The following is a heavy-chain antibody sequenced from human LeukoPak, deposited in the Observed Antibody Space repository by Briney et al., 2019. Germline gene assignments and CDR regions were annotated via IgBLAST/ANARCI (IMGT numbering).Heavy chain of an antibody. CDR2: ISGSGGST. D-gene: IGHD6-13*01. CDR3: AKDYPRIYSSSFFDY. CDR1: GFTFSSYA. Sequence: PGGSLRLSCAASGFTFSSYAMSWVRQAPGKGLEWVSAISGSGGSTYYADSVKGQFTISRDNSKNTLYLQMNSLRAEDTAVYYCAKDYPRIYSSSFFDYWSQGTLVTVSS. V-gene: IGHV3-23*01. J-gene: IGHJ4*02.